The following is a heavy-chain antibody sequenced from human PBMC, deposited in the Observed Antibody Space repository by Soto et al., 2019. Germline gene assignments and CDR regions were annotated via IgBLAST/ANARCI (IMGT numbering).Heavy chain of an antibody. CDR2: IIPIFGTA. D-gene: IGHD3-22*01. CDR3: ATPGGSGSLYYFDY. J-gene: IGHJ4*02. CDR1: GGTFSSYA. Sequence: SVKVSFKASGGTFSSYAISWVRQAPGQGLEWMGGIIPIFGTANYAQKFQGRVTITADESTSTAYMELSSLRSEDTAVYYCATPGGSGSLYYFDYWGQGTLVTVSS. V-gene: IGHV1-69*13.